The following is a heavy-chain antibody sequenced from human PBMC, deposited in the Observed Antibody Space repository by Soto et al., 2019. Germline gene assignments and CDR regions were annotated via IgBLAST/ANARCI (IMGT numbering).Heavy chain of an antibody. CDR2: ISHEGNSK. J-gene: IGHJ4*02. V-gene: IGHV3-30*18. D-gene: IGHD6-19*01. CDR1: GFTFSVFG. Sequence: ESGGGVVQPGGSLRLSCAASGFTFSVFGMHWVRQAPGKGPEWVAVISHEGNSKHYADSVKGRFTISRDNAKNTLSLLMDSLRPEDTALYYCAKTITLSPSDDSRGRGALIDHWGQGTLVTVSS. CDR3: AKTITLSPSDDSRGRGALIDH.